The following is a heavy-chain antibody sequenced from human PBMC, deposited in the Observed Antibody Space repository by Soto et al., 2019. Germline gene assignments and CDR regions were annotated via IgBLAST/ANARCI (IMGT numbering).Heavy chain of an antibody. CDR1: GYTFTSYA. V-gene: IGHV1-3*01. Sequence: QVQLVQSGAEVKKPGASVKVSCKASGYTFTSYAIHWVRQAPGQRLEWMGWINAGNDNTKYSQKFQGRVTISRDTSASTAYMELSSLRSEATAVYYCARGPGNWFDPWGQGTLVTVSS. J-gene: IGHJ5*02. CDR2: INAGNDNT. CDR3: ARGPGNWFDP.